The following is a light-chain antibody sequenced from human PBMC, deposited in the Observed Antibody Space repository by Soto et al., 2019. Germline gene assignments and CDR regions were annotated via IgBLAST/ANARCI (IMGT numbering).Light chain of an antibody. CDR3: QSYDSSLSGWV. J-gene: IGLJ3*02. CDR1: SSNIGAAYD. CDR2: GNN. V-gene: IGLV1-40*01. Sequence: QSVLTQPPSVSGAPGQTVTISCTRSSSNIGAAYDVHWYQHLPGTAPKLLIYGNNNRPSGVPDRVSGSKSGTSASLAITGLQAEDEADYYCQSYDSSLSGWVFGGGTKVTVL.